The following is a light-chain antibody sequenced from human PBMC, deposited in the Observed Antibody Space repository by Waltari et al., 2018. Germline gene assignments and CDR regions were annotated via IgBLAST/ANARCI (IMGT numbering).Light chain of an antibody. CDR3: QKNGTLPAT. CDR1: QSVSKY. V-gene: IGKV3-20*01. CDR2: DAS. J-gene: IGKJ1*01. Sequence: EIVLTPSPGTLSLSPGERATLSCRAGQSVSKYLAWYQQKPGQAPRLLIYDASTRATGIPDRFSATGWGTDFSLSISRLEPEDFAVYYCQKNGTLPATFGQGTKVQMK.